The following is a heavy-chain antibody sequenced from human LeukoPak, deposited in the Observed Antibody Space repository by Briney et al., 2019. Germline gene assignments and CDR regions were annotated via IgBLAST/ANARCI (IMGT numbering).Heavy chain of an antibody. CDR2: IYYSGST. CDR1: GGSVSSGSYY. Sequence: PSETLSLTCTVSGGSVSSGSYYWSWIRQPPGKGLEWIGYIYYSGSTNYNPSLKSRVTISVDTSKNQFSLKLSSVTAADTAVYYCARAPDYYDSSGYYYEGAFGIWGQGTMVTVSS. CDR3: ARAPDYYDSSGYYYEGAFGI. J-gene: IGHJ3*02. D-gene: IGHD3-22*01. V-gene: IGHV4-61*01.